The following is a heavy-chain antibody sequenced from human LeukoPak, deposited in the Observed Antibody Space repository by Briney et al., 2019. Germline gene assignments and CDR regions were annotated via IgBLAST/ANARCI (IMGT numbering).Heavy chain of an antibody. CDR3: ARVEQWLVNVPDY. J-gene: IGHJ4*02. CDR1: GGTFSSYA. V-gene: IGHV1-69*06. Sequence: SVKVSCKAPGGTFSSYAISWVRQAPGQGLEWMGGIIPIFGTANYAQKFQGRVTITADKSTSTAYMELSSLRSEDTAVYYCARVEQWLVNVPDYWGQGTLVTVSS. D-gene: IGHD6-19*01. CDR2: IIPIFGTA.